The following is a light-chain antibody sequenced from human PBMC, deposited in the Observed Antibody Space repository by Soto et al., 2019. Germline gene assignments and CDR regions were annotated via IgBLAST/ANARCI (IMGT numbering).Light chain of an antibody. CDR3: SSYTSGATI. CDR1: SSDVGGYNY. CDR2: DVT. Sequence: QSALTQPASVSGSPGQSITISCTGTSSDVGGYNYVSWYQQHPGKAPKLMIYDVTNRPSGVSNRFSGSKSGNTASLSISGLQAEGEAEYYCSSYTSGATIFGGGTKVTVL. V-gene: IGLV2-14*01. J-gene: IGLJ2*01.